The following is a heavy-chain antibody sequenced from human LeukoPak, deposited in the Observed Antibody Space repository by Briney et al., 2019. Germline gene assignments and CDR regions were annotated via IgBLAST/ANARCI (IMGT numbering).Heavy chain of an antibody. Sequence: ASVKVSCKASGGTFSSYAINWVRQATGQGLEWMAWMNPSGNIGYAQRFQGRVTMTMSTSINTAYLELSSLTSEDTAVYYCARGSGPADYWGQGTLVTVSS. CDR2: MNPSGNI. CDR1: GGTFSSYA. V-gene: IGHV1-8*02. D-gene: IGHD6-19*01. J-gene: IGHJ4*02. CDR3: ARGSGPADY.